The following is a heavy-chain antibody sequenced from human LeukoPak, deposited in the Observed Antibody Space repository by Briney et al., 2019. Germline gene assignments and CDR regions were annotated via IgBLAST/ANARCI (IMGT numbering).Heavy chain of an antibody. CDR2: ISSSGSTI. J-gene: IGHJ6*02. CDR3: ARDQTLYYDSSGYYYRYYGMDV. D-gene: IGHD3-22*01. V-gene: IGHV3-48*03. CDR1: GFTLSSYE. Sequence: PGGSLRLSCAASGFTLSSYEMNWVRQAPGKGLEWVSYISSSGSTIYYADSVKGRFTISRDNAKNSLYLQMNSLRAEDTAVYYCARDQTLYYDSSGYYYRYYGMDVWGQGTTVTVSS.